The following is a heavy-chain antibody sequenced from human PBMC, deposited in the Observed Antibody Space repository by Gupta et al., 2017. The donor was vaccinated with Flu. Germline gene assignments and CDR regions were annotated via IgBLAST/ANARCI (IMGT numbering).Heavy chain of an antibody. Sequence: EVQLVESGGGSVQPGRSLRLSCLGSGFTFRDYGMSWVRQAPGKRLEWVDFIRNKSYGGTTEDAASVKGRFTISRDDSKNIVYLQMNSLKTEDTAIYYCTREREDIVIIPAATNWFDPWGQGNLGTVSS. J-gene: IGHJ5*02. D-gene: IGHD2-2*01. CDR3: TREREDIVIIPAATNWFDP. V-gene: IGHV3-49*04. CDR2: IRNKSYGGTT. CDR1: GFTFRDYG.